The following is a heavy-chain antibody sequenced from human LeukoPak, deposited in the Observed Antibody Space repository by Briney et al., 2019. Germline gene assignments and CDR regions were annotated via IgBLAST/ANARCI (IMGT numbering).Heavy chain of an antibody. D-gene: IGHD3-3*01. Sequence: GGSLRPSCAASGFTFSSYAMHWVRQAPGKGLEWVAVISYDGSNKYYADSVKGRFTISRDNSKNTLYLQMNSLRAEDTAVYYCARRDPYDFWSGYFDYWGQGTLVTVSS. V-gene: IGHV3-30-3*01. CDR1: GFTFSSYA. J-gene: IGHJ4*02. CDR3: ARRDPYDFWSGYFDY. CDR2: ISYDGSNK.